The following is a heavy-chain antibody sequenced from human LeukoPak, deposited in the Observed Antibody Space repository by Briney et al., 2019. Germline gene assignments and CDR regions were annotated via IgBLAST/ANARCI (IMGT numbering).Heavy chain of an antibody. CDR2: ISPYNGNT. CDR1: GYTFITYG. V-gene: IGHV1-18*01. CDR3: ERAYCGGDCHQGPDY. J-gene: IGHJ4*02. D-gene: IGHD2-21*02. Sequence: ASVKVSCKTSGYTFITYGITWVRQAPGQGLEWMGWISPYNGNTSYAQKFQARVTMTTDTSTSTAYMELRSLRSDDTAVYFCERAYCGGDCHQGPDYWGQGTLVIVSS.